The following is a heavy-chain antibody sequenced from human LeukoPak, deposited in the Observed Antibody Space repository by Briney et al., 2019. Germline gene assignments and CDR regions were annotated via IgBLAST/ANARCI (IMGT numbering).Heavy chain of an antibody. J-gene: IGHJ4*02. CDR2: IYHSGST. V-gene: IGHV4-39*07. D-gene: IGHD7-27*01. Sequence: PSETLSLTCTVSGGSISSSSYYWGWIRQPPGKGLEWIGSIYHSGSTYYNPSLKSRVTISVDTSKNQFSLNLTSVTAADTAVYYCASNTGTVFDYWGQGALVTVSS. CDR3: ASNTGTVFDY. CDR1: GGSISSSSYY.